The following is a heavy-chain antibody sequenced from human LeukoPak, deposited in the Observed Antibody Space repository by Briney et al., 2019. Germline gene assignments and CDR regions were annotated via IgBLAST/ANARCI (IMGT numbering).Heavy chain of an antibody. D-gene: IGHD1-26*01. J-gene: IGHJ4*02. V-gene: IGHV3-23*01. Sequence: PGGSLRLSCAVSGVTFRNYAFSWVRQAPGKGLEWVSIISGNGSNTHYADSVKGRFTISRDNSKNTLYLEMNSLRVEDTAVYYCAKDRTEVGPTNCNYWGQGTLVTVSS. CDR2: ISGNGSNT. CDR3: AKDRTEVGPTNCNY. CDR1: GVTFRNYA.